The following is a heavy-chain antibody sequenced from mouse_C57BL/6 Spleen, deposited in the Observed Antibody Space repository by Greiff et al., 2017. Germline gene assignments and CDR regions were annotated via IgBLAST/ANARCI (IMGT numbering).Heavy chain of an antibody. CDR1: GYTFTSYW. D-gene: IGHD1-1*01. J-gene: IGHJ2*01. CDR3: AHYYGSSYDYFDY. V-gene: IGHV1-7*01. CDR2: INPSSGYT. Sequence: VQLQQSVAALSPPFSSFTLSFNSSGYTFTSYWMHWVKQRPGQGLEWIGYINPSSGYTKYNQKFKDKATLTADKSSSTAYMQLSSLTYEDSAVYYCAHYYGSSYDYFDYWGQGTTLTVSS.